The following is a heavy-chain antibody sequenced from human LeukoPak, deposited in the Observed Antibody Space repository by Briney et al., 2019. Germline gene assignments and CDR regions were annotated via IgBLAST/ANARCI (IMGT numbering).Heavy chain of an antibody. CDR3: AKDPRGYSYGGIDY. V-gene: IGHV3-30*18. CDR2: ISYDGSNK. J-gene: IGHJ4*02. CDR1: GFTFSSYG. Sequence: GRSLRLSCAASGFTFSSYGMHWVRQAPGKGLEWVAVISYDGSNKYYADSAKGRFTISRDNSKNTLYLQMNSLRAEDTAVYYCAKDPRGYSYGGIDYWGQGTLVTVSS. D-gene: IGHD5-18*01.